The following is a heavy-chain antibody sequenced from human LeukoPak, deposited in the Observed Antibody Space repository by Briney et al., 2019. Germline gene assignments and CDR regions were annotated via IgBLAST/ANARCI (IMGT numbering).Heavy chain of an antibody. CDR1: GGSFSGYY. V-gene: IGHV4-59*01. D-gene: IGHD2-2*02. J-gene: IGHJ3*02. CDR3: ARTPFYCSSTSCYTWAFDI. CDR2: IYYSGST. Sequence: SETLSLTCAVYGGSFSGYYWSWIRQPPGKGLEWIGYIYYSGSTTYNPSLKSRVTISVDTSKNQFSLKLSSVTAADTAVYYCARTPFYCSSTSCYTWAFDIWGQGTMVTVSS.